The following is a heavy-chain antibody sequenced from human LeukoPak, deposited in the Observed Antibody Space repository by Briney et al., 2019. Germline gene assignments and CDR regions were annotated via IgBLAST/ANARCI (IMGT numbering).Heavy chain of an antibody. J-gene: IGHJ4*02. Sequence: PGGSLRLSCAASGFTFDDYAMHWVRQAPGKGLEWVSGISWNSGSIGYADSVKGRFTISRDNAKNSLYLQMKSLRAEDMALYYCAKDYYYDSSGLIDYWGQGTLVTVSS. D-gene: IGHD3-22*01. CDR2: ISWNSGSI. V-gene: IGHV3-9*03. CDR1: GFTFDDYA. CDR3: AKDYYYDSSGLIDY.